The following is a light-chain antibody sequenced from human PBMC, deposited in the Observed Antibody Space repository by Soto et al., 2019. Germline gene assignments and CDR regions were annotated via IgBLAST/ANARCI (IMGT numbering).Light chain of an antibody. CDR2: DAS. CDR1: QNIGTY. V-gene: IGKV3-11*01. CDR3: QQRHMWPIT. J-gene: IGKJ5*01. Sequence: EIVLTQSPATLSLSAGERATLSCRASQNIGTYLDWYQQKPGQSPRLLIFDASSRATGTPARFSGSGSGTDFTLTISSLEPEDSAVYYCQQRHMWPITFGQGTRLEI.